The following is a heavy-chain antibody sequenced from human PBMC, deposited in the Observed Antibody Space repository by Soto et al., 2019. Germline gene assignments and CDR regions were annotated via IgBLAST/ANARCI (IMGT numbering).Heavy chain of an antibody. D-gene: IGHD6-6*01. CDR3: ARVGIFRAARPSYYYYYYYMDV. V-gene: IGHV4-34*01. CDR1: GGSFSGYY. J-gene: IGHJ6*03. CDR2: INHSGST. Sequence: SETLSLTCAVYGGSFSGYYWSWIRQPPGKGLEWIGEINHSGSTNYNPSLKSRVTISVDTSKNQFSLKLSSVTAADTAVYYCARVGIFRAARPSYYYYYYYMDVWGKGTTVTVSS.